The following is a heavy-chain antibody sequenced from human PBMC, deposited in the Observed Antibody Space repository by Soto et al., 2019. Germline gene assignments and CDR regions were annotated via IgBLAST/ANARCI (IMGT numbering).Heavy chain of an antibody. D-gene: IGHD6-13*01. CDR3: VLEWVAGNPGGV. CDR2: FLYTGNT. CDR1: GGPISTSGYF. J-gene: IGHJ4*02. Sequence: QLQLQESGPGLVTPAETLSLTCTVSGGPISTSGYFWGWIRQFPGTGLEWIGSFLYTGNTYYTPALGCLATMSVDTSQNRFSLQLTSVIAADTAVYYCVLEWVAGNPGGVWGQGTLVTVSS. V-gene: IGHV4-39*02.